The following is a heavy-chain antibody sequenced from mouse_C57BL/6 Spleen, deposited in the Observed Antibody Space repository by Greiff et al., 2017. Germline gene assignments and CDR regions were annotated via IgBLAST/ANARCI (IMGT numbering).Heavy chain of an antibody. V-gene: IGHV1-54*01. J-gene: IGHJ2*01. Sequence: VQLQQSGAELVRPGTSVKVSCKASGYAFTNYLIEWVKQRPGQGLEWIGAINPGSGGTNYNEKFKGKATLTAAKSSRTAYMPLSILTSEYSAVYFCARDYYGSGFDYGGQGTTLTVSA. D-gene: IGHD1-1*01. CDR1: GYAFTNYL. CDR2: INPGSGGT. CDR3: ARDYYGSGFDY.